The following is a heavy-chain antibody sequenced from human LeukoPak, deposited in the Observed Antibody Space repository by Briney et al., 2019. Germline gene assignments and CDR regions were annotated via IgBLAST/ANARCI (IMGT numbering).Heavy chain of an antibody. Sequence: GGSLRLSCAASGFTFSHHGMHWVRQAPGKGLEWVAFIRNDGSNHYYADSVKGRFTISRDNSKHTLYLQMNSLRAEDTAVYYCASGYSSGWYSNWGQGTLVTVSS. J-gene: IGHJ4*02. CDR2: IRNDGSNH. D-gene: IGHD6-19*01. CDR1: GFTFSHHG. CDR3: ASGYSSGWYSN. V-gene: IGHV3-30*02.